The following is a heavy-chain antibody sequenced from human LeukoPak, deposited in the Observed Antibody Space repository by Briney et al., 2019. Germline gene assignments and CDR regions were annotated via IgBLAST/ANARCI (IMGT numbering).Heavy chain of an antibody. V-gene: IGHV3-30-3*01. CDR3: ARSPTYYYMDV. CDR2: ISYDGTNK. Sequence: GESLRLSCEASGFTFSNYVIHWVRQAPGKGLEWLAVISYDGTNKYYPDSVKGRFTISRDHSKTTVDLQMDSLGGADTAVYYCARSPTYYYMDVWGKGTTVTVSS. J-gene: IGHJ6*03. CDR1: GFTFSNYV.